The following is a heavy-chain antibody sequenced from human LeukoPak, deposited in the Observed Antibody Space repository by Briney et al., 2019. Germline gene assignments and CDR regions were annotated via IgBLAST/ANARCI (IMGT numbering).Heavy chain of an antibody. J-gene: IGHJ5*02. V-gene: IGHV3-21*01. D-gene: IGHD6-6*01. CDR2: ISSSSSYI. Sequence: GGSLRLSCAASGFTFSSYSMNWVRQAPGKGLEWVSSISSSSSYIYYADSVKGRFTISRDNAKNSLYLQMNSLRAEDTAVYYCARDYWQLVRGRFDPWGQGTLVTVSS. CDR3: ARDYWQLVRGRFDP. CDR1: GFTFSSYS.